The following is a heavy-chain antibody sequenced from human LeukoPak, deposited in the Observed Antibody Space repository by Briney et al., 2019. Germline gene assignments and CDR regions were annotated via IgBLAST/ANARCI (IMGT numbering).Heavy chain of an antibody. V-gene: IGHV4-39*01. Sequence: SETLSLTCTVSGGSISSSSYYWGWIRQPPGKGLEWIGSMYYSGSAYYNPALKSRVTTSVDTSKNQFSLKLSSVTAADTAVYYCVTGRYCFDYWGQGTLVTVSS. D-gene: IGHD3-10*01. CDR3: VTGRYCFDY. CDR2: MYYSGSA. J-gene: IGHJ4*02. CDR1: GGSISSSSYY.